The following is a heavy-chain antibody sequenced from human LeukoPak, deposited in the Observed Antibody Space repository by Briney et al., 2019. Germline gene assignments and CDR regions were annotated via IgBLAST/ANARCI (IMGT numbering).Heavy chain of an antibody. CDR2: INSNTGGT. J-gene: IGHJ4*02. V-gene: IGHV1-2*02. CDR3: ARDLGRLPSDY. Sequence: ASVKVSCKASGYTFTDYYIHWVRQAPGQGLEWMGWINSNTGGTNYAQKFQGRVTMTRDTSISTAYMELSRLRSDDTAVYYCARDLGRLPSDYWGQGTLVTVSS. CDR1: GYTFTDYY. D-gene: IGHD4-17*01.